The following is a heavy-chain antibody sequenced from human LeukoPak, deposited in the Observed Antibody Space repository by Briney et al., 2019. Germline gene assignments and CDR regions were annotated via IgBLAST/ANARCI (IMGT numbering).Heavy chain of an antibody. CDR3: ARYGLTAALDF. D-gene: IGHD2-21*02. J-gene: IGHJ4*02. Sequence: PGGSLRLSCAVSGFTFSSSWMGWVRQAPGKGLEWVANIKPDGSEKFHVDSVKGRFTLSRDNSKSSLSLQMNSLRAEDTAVYYCARYGLTAALDFWGQGTLVTVSS. CDR2: IKPDGSEK. CDR1: GFTFSSSW. V-gene: IGHV3-7*01.